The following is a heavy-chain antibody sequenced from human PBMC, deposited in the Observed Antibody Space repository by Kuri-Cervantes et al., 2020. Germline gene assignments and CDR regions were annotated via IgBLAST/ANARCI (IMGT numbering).Heavy chain of an antibody. V-gene: IGHV3-21*01. J-gene: IGHJ6*03. Sequence: LSLTCAASRFTFSSYSMNWVRQAPGKGLEWVSSISSSSTYIYYADSVKGRFTISRDNAKNSLYLQMNSLRAEDTAVYYCARGNRADIVADYYYYYMDVWGKGTTVTDSS. CDR1: RFTFSSYS. CDR3: ARGNRADIVADYYYYYMDV. D-gene: IGHD2-15*01. CDR2: ISSSSTYI.